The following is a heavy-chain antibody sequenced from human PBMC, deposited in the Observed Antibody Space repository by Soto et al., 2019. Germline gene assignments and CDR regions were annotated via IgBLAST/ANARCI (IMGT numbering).Heavy chain of an antibody. CDR2: IYADSGT. V-gene: IGHV3-53*02. J-gene: IGHJ4*02. CDR1: GFTVSSSY. D-gene: IGHD1-26*01. Sequence: EVQLVETVGGLIQPGGSLRLSCAVSGFTVSSSYMSWVRQTPQKGLEWISIIYADSGTFYADSVKGRFTISRDNPKNILYLQMNSLRAEDTAVYYCASSSKALGRGVYVGSPDYWGQGTLVTVSS. CDR3: ASSSKALGRGVYVGSPDY.